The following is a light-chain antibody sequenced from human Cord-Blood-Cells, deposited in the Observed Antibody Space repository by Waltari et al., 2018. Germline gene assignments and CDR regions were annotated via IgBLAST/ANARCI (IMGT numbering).Light chain of an antibody. CDR3: QQYDNLPYT. Sequence: DIQMTQSPSSLSASVGVRVIITCQASQDISNYLNWYQQKPGKTPKLLIYDASNLETGVPSRFSGSGSGTDFTFTISSLQPEDIATYYCQQYDNLPYTFGQGTKLEIK. J-gene: IGKJ2*01. CDR2: DAS. CDR1: QDISNY. V-gene: IGKV1-33*01.